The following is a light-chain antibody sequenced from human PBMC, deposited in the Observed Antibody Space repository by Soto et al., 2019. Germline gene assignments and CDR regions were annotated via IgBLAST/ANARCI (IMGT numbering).Light chain of an antibody. Sequence: QSALTQPASVSGSPGQSITISCTGTSSDVGGYKYVSWYQHHPGKAPKLMIYEVNNRPSGVSNRFSGSKSGNTASLTISGLQAEDEADYYCSSILGVFGNGTKLTVL. CDR3: SSILGV. J-gene: IGLJ1*01. V-gene: IGLV2-14*01. CDR2: EVN. CDR1: SSDVGGYKY.